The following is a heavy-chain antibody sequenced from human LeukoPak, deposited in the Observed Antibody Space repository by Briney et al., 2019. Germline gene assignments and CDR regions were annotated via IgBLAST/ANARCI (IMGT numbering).Heavy chain of an antibody. J-gene: IGHJ6*02. Sequence: GGSLRLSCAASGFTFSSYSMNWARQAPGKGLEWVSSISSSSSTIYYADSVKGRFTISRDNAKISLYLQINSLRAEDTAVYFCARVGYCSGSSCYSPTYYHGMDVWGQGTTVTVFS. CDR1: GFTFSSYS. CDR3: ARVGYCSGSSCYSPTYYHGMDV. CDR2: ISSSSSTI. D-gene: IGHD2-15*01. V-gene: IGHV3-48*01.